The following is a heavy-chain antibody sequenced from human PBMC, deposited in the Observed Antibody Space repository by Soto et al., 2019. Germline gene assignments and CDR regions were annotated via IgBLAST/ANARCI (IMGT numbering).Heavy chain of an antibody. CDR1: GGSISSSSYS. V-gene: IGHV4-39*01. Sequence: QLQLQESGPRLVKPSETLSLTCSVSGGSISSSSYSWGWIRQPPGKGLEWIGTIYYSGSTHYNPSLEGRVAISAAPPNNQLSLRLSSVTAADTAVYYCGRQPGHCGSTTCFGYYSVDVWGQGTTVTVS. CDR3: GRQPGHCGSTTCFGYYSVDV. D-gene: IGHD2-2*01. J-gene: IGHJ6*02. CDR2: IYYSGST.